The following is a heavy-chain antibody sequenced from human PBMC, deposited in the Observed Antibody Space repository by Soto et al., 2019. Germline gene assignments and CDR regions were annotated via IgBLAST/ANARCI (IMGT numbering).Heavy chain of an antibody. J-gene: IGHJ4*02. Sequence: QVQLVGSGGDVVQPGMSLRLSCAASGFTFSSYGMHWVRQAPGKGLEWVAVIWDDGSNKYYTDSVKGRFTISRDNSQNTLYLQMNSLRGEDTAVYYCARVTGSGTAEVGFDYWGQGTLVTVSS. CDR1: GFTFSSYG. V-gene: IGHV3-33*01. CDR3: ARVTGSGTAEVGFDY. D-gene: IGHD3-10*01. CDR2: IWDDGSNK.